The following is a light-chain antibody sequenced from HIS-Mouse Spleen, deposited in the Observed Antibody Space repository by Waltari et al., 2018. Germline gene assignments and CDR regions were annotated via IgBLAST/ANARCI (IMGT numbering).Light chain of an antibody. CDR2: EVS. Sequence: QSALTQPPSVSGSPGQSVTISCPGTSSDVGSYTRVSWYQQPPGTAPKLMIYEVSNRPSGVPDRFSGSKSGNTASLTISGLKAEDEADYYCSSYTSSSTYVFGTGTKVTVL. J-gene: IGLJ1*01. V-gene: IGLV2-18*02. CDR3: SSYTSSSTYV. CDR1: SSDVGSYTR.